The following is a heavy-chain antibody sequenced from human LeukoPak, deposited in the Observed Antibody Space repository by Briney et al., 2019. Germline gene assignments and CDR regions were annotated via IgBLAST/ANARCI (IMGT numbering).Heavy chain of an antibody. J-gene: IGHJ2*01. CDR1: GFTFSSYA. CDR3: ARYSDWYFDL. D-gene: IGHD2-21*01. Sequence: PGGSLRLSCSASGFTFSSYAMHWVRQAPGKGLEWVSIIYSGGSTYYADSVKGRFTISRDNSKNTLYLQMNSLRAEDTAVYYCARYSDWYFDLWGRGTLVTVSS. V-gene: IGHV3-53*01. CDR2: IYSGGST.